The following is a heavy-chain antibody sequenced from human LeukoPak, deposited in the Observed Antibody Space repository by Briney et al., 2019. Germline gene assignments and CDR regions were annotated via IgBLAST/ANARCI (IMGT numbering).Heavy chain of an antibody. V-gene: IGHV4-59*01. D-gene: IGHD3-22*01. CDR3: ARSGPARSYYDSSAYYYAFFDY. CDR1: GGSISSYY. CDR2: IYYSGST. J-gene: IGHJ4*02. Sequence: PSETLSLTCTVSGGSISSYYWSWIRQPPGKGLEWIGYIYYSGSTNYNPSLKSRVTISVDTSKNQFSPKLSSVTAADTAVYYCARSGPARSYYDSSAYYYAFFDYWGQGTLVTVSS.